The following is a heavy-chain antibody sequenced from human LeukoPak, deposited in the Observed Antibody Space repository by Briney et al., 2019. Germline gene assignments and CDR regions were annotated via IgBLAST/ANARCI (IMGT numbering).Heavy chain of an antibody. CDR3: ARVIGYDQLDY. Sequence: SETLSLTCSVSGGSLSSGDYYWSWIREHPGRGLELIGYIHYSGSTYYHPSLKTRVSISVSTSKNRFSLPLSSVTAADTAVYYCARVIGYDQLDYWGEGTLVTVSS. D-gene: IGHD5-12*01. CDR2: IHYSGST. V-gene: IGHV4-31*03. CDR1: GGSLSSGDYY. J-gene: IGHJ4*02.